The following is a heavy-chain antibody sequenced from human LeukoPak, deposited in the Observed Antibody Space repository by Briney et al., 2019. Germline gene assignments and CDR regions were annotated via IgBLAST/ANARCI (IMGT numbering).Heavy chain of an antibody. CDR1: GFTFDDYG. V-gene: IGHV3-20*04. J-gene: IGHJ4*02. CDR3: AKVASNYDFDY. Sequence: GGSLRLSCAASGFTFDDYGMTWVRQTPGKGLEWVPGINWNGGSTGYADSVKGRFTISRDNANNSLYLQMNSLRAEDTALYYCAKVASNYDFDYWGQGTLVTVSS. CDR2: INWNGGST. D-gene: IGHD4-11*01.